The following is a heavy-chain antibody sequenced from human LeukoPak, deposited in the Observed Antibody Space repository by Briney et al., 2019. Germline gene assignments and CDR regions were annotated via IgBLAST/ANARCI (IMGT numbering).Heavy chain of an antibody. J-gene: IGHJ6*04. CDR3: ARDLVLSIAAAADV. Sequence: SETLSLTCTVSGGSIGSSSYYWGWIRQPPGKGLEWIGSIYYSGSTYYNPSLKSRVTISVDTSKNQFSLKLSSVTAADTAVYYCARDLVLSIAAAADVWGKGTTVTVSS. CDR1: GGSIGSSSYY. V-gene: IGHV4-39*07. CDR2: IYYSGST. D-gene: IGHD6-13*01.